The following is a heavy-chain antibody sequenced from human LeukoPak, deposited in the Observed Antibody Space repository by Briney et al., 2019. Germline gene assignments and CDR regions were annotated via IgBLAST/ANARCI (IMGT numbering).Heavy chain of an antibody. D-gene: IGHD3-3*01. J-gene: IGHJ4*02. V-gene: IGHV1-8*02. Sequence: ASVKVSCKASGYTFTSYDINWVRQATGQGLEWMGWRNPNSGNTGYAEKFQGRVTMTRNTSISTAYMELSSLRFEDTAVYYCVSWSGYQDFWGQGTLVTVSS. CDR2: RNPNSGNT. CDR3: VSWSGYQDF. CDR1: GYTFTSYD.